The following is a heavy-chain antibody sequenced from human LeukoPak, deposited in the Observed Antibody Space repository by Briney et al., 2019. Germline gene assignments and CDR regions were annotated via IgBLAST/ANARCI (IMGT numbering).Heavy chain of an antibody. Sequence: GGSLRLSCAASGFTFSSYEMNWVRQAPGKGLEWVSYISSSGSTIYYADSVKGRFTISRDNAKNSLYLQMNSLRAEDTAVYYCARGGEIAVVGTRSPQYFHHWGQGTLVTVSS. J-gene: IGHJ1*01. CDR3: ARGGEIAVVGTRSPQYFHH. CDR2: ISSSGSTI. D-gene: IGHD6-19*01. V-gene: IGHV3-48*03. CDR1: GFTFSSYE.